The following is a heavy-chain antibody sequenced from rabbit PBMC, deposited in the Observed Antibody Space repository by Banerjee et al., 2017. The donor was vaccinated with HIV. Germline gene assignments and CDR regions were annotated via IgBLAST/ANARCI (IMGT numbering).Heavy chain of an antibody. Sequence: QEQLEETGGGLVQPGESLTLSCKVSGFSLSSNDMSWVRQAPGKGLEWIACINTSSGNTVYASWAKGRFTISKTSSTTVTLQMTSLTAADTATYFCARDLAGVIGWNFNLWGQGTLVTVS. J-gene: IGHJ4*01. CDR3: ARDLAGVIGWNFNL. CDR2: INTSSGNT. CDR1: GFSLSSNDM. V-gene: IGHV1S45*01. D-gene: IGHD4-1*01.